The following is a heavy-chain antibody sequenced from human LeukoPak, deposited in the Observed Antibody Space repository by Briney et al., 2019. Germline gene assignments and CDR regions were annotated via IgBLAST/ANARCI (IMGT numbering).Heavy chain of an antibody. CDR3: ARWGSELPDDAFDI. Sequence: GGSLRLSCAASGFTFSSYSMNWVRQAPGKGLEWVSSISSSSSYIYYADSVKGQFTISRDNAKNSLYLQMNSLRVEDSAVYFCARWGSELPDDAFDIWGQGTMVTVSS. CDR1: GFTFSSYS. CDR2: ISSSSSYI. J-gene: IGHJ3*02. V-gene: IGHV3-21*06. D-gene: IGHD6-25*01.